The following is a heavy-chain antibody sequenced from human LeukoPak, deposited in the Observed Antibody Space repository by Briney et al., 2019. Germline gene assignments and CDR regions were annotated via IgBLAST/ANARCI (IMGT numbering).Heavy chain of an antibody. CDR3: AREPLSSGYYSGY. V-gene: IGHV4-4*07. Sequence: PSETLSLTCTVSGGSISSYYWSWIRQPAGKGLEWIGRIYTSGSTNYNPSLKSRVTISVDKSKNQFSLKLSSVTAADTAVYCCAREPLSSGYYSGYWGQGTLVTVSS. J-gene: IGHJ4*02. D-gene: IGHD3-22*01. CDR2: IYTSGST. CDR1: GGSISSYY.